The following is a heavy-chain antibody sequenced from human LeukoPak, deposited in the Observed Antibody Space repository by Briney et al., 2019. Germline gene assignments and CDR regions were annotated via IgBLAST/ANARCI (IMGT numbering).Heavy chain of an antibody. Sequence: GGSLRLSCAASGFTFSSYGMHWVRQAPGKGLEWVAGIWYDGSNKYYADSVKGRFTISRDNSKNTLYLQMNSLRAEDTAVYYCARDPGPGHPYNYYDSSGSDGYFDYWGQGTLVTVSS. CDR2: IWYDGSNK. V-gene: IGHV3-30*19. CDR3: ARDPGPGHPYNYYDSSGSDGYFDY. D-gene: IGHD3-22*01. J-gene: IGHJ4*02. CDR1: GFTFSSYG.